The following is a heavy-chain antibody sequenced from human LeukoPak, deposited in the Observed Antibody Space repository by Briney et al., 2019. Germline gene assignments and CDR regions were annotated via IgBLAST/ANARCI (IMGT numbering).Heavy chain of an antibody. V-gene: IGHV3-30-3*01. Sequence: GGSLRLSCAASGFTFSSYAMHWVRQAPGKGLEWVAVISYDGSNKYYADSVKGRFTISRDNSKNTLYLQMNSLRAEDKAVYYCARDRGAYSNDYWGQGTLVTVSS. CDR3: ARDRGAYSNDY. D-gene: IGHD6-13*01. CDR2: ISYDGSNK. CDR1: GFTFSSYA. J-gene: IGHJ4*02.